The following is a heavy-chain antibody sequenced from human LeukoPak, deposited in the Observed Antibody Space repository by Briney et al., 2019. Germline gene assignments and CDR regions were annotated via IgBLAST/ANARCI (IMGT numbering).Heavy chain of an antibody. D-gene: IGHD4-11*01. CDR1: GFTFSSYA. Sequence: QAGGSLRLSCAASGFTFSSYAMGWVRQAPGKGLEWVSAISGSGGSTYYADSVKGRFTISRDNSKNTLYLQMNSLRAEDTAVYYCAKQYTVDDYYYYYGMDVWGQGTTVTVSS. CDR3: AKQYTVDDYYYYYGMDV. V-gene: IGHV3-23*01. CDR2: ISGSGGST. J-gene: IGHJ6*02.